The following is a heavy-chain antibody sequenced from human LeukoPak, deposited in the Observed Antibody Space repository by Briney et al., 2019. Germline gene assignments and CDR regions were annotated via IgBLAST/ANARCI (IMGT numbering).Heavy chain of an antibody. J-gene: IGHJ3*02. D-gene: IGHD6-13*01. CDR2: IYYSGST. CDR3: ARKLAAAAEADAFDI. CDR1: GGSISSYY. Sequence: CETLSLTCTVSGGSISSYYWSWIRQPPGKGLEWIGYIYYSGSTNYNPSLKSRVTISVDTSKNQFSLKLSSVTAADTAVYYCARKLAAAAEADAFDIWGQGTMLTVSS. V-gene: IGHV4-59*01.